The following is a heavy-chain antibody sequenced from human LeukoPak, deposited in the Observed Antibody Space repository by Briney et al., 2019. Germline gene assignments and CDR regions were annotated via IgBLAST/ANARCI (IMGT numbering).Heavy chain of an antibody. CDR3: TTIFPLLRYYGMDV. D-gene: IGHD1-26*01. CDR1: GFTFSNAW. J-gene: IGHJ6*02. Sequence: GGSLRLSCAASGFTFSNAWMSWVRQAPGKGLEWVGRIKSKTDGGTIDYAAPVKGRFTISRDDSKNTLYLQMNSLKTEDTAVYYCTTIFPLLRYYGMDVWGQGTTVTVSS. CDR2: IKSKTDGGTI. V-gene: IGHV3-15*01.